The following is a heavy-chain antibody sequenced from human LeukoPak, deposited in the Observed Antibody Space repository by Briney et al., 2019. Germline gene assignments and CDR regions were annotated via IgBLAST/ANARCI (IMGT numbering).Heavy chain of an antibody. D-gene: IGHD2-15*01. J-gene: IGHJ3*02. V-gene: IGHV3-30-3*01. CDR3: ARHARYCSGGSCYFRFAFDI. Sequence: PGGSLRLSCAASGFTFSSYAMHWVRQAPGKGLEWVAVISYDGSNKYYADSVKGRFTISRDNSKNTLYLQMNSLRAEDTAVYYCARHARYCSGGSCYFRFAFDIWGQGTMVTVSS. CDR2: ISYDGSNK. CDR1: GFTFSSYA.